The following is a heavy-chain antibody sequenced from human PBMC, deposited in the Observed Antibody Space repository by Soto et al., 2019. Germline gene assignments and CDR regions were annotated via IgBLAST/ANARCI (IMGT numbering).Heavy chain of an antibody. CDR2: IDSTCDRS. CDR1: GFTFSSYS. CDR3: ERPKFDPCICGGDCYFFDS. V-gene: IGHV3-23*01. J-gene: IGHJ4*02. D-gene: IGHD2-21*01. Sequence: GSLLPSCSASGFTFSSYSMNWVRQAPGKGLEWVSAIDSTCDRSLHADSVKVRFTVSRDASKNTLYLQMNSLRVDDTAIYFCERPKFDPCICGGDCYFFDSWGQGTQVTVYS.